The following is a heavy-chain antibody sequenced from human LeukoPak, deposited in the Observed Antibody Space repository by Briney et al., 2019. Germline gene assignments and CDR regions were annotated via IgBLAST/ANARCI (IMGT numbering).Heavy chain of an antibody. CDR1: GYSFTSYW. D-gene: IGHD3-10*01. CDR3: ASRGGGLYGSGSYEYYLEY. Sequence: GESLKISCKGSGYSFTSYWIGRVRQMPGKGLEWMGIIYPGDSDTRYSPSFQGQVTISADKSISTAYLQWSSLKASDTAMYYCASRGGGLYGSGSYEYYLEYWGQGTLVTVSP. V-gene: IGHV5-51*01. J-gene: IGHJ4*02. CDR2: IYPGDSDT.